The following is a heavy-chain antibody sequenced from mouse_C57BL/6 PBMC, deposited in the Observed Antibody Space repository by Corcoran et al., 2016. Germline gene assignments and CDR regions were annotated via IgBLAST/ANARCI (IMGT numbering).Heavy chain of an antibody. V-gene: IGHV1-26*01. CDR3: ARSGYDGHY. J-gene: IGHJ4*01. Sequence: EVQLQQSGPELVKPGASVKISCKASGYTFTDYYMNWVKQSHGKSLEWIGDINPNNGGTSYNQKFKGKATLTVDKSSSTAYMELRSLTSEDSAVYYCARSGYDGHYWGQGTSVTVSS. CDR2: INPNNGGT. CDR1: GYTFTDYY. D-gene: IGHD2-2*01.